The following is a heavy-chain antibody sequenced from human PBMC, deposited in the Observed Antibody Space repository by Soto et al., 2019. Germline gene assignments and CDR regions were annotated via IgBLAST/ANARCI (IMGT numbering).Heavy chain of an antibody. CDR2: ISAYNGNT. CDR1: GYTFTSYG. D-gene: IGHD3-22*01. V-gene: IGHV1-18*04. J-gene: IGHJ4*02. Sequence: ASVKVSWKASGYTFTSYGISGVRQAPGQGLEWMGWISAYNGNTNYAKKLQGRVTMTTDTSTSTAYMELRSLRSDDTAVYYCARDPSVSYYYDSSGYSGFDYWGQGTLVTVSS. CDR3: ARDPSVSYYYDSSGYSGFDY.